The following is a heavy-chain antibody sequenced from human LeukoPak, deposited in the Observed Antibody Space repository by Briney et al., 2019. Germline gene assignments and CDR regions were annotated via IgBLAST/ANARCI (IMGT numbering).Heavy chain of an antibody. Sequence: PSETLSLTCTVSGGSLSSYYWSWIRQPPGKGLEWIGYIYYRGSTSYNPSLRSRVTISVDTPKNQFSLKLSSVTAADTAVYYCARCIGSSSFARWFDPWGQGTLVTVSS. V-gene: IGHV4-59*01. J-gene: IGHJ5*02. CDR3: ARCIGSSSFARWFDP. D-gene: IGHD6-6*01. CDR2: IYYRGST. CDR1: GGSLSSYY.